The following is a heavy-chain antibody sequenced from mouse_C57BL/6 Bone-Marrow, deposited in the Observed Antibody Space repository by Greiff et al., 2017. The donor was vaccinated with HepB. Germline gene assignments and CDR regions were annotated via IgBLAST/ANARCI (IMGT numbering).Heavy chain of an antibody. Sequence: QVQLKESGAELVKPGASVKISCKASGYAFSSYWMNWVKQRPGKGLEWIGQIYPGDGDTNYNGKFKGKATLTADKSSSTAYMQLSSLTSEDSAVYFCARTYYDYAVPFAYWGQGTTLTVSS. V-gene: IGHV1-80*01. CDR1: GYAFSSYW. D-gene: IGHD2-4*01. CDR3: ARTYYDYAVPFAY. CDR2: IYPGDGDT. J-gene: IGHJ2*01.